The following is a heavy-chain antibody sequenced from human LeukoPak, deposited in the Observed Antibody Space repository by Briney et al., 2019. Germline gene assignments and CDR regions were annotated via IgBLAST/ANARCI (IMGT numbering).Heavy chain of an antibody. CDR2: INPDGRDT. V-gene: IGHV3-7*01. Sequence: GGSLRLSCVVSGFTFNRCWMNWVRQAPGKGLEWVAHINPDGRDTYYVDSVKGRFTISRDNAQNSMYLQMNSLRVEDTVVYYCTSWGDTTAEYFQHWGQGTLVTVSS. D-gene: IGHD2-21*02. CDR3: TSWGDTTAEYFQH. CDR1: GFTFNRCW. J-gene: IGHJ1*01.